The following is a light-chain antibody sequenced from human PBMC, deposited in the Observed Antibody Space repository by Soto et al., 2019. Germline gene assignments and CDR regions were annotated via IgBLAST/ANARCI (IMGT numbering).Light chain of an antibody. CDR1: SSDVGGYNY. J-gene: IGLJ1*01. CDR2: EVS. Sequence: QSVLTQPASVSGSPGQSVTISCTGTSSDVGGYNYVSWYQQHPGKAPKLMIYEVSKRPSGVPDRFSGSKSGNTASLTISGLQAEDEADYYCFSHRGGDSHVFGTGTKVTVL. V-gene: IGLV2-8*01. CDR3: FSHRGGDSHV.